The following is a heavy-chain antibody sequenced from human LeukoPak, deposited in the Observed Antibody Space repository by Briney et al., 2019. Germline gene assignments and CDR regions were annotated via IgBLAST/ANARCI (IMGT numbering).Heavy chain of an antibody. D-gene: IGHD1-14*01. J-gene: IGHJ4*02. V-gene: IGHV5-10-1*01. CDR2: IDPSDSYT. CDR1: GYSFTSYW. Sequence: LGESLKISCRGSGYSFTSYWISWVRQMPGKGLEWMGRIDPSDSYTRYSPSFQGHVTIPADKSISTAYLQWSSLKASDTAIYYCAEGPEGFDYWGQGTLVTVSS. CDR3: AEGPEGFDY.